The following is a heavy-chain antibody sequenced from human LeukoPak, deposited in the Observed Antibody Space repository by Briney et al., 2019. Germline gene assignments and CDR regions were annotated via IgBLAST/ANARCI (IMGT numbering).Heavy chain of an antibody. D-gene: IGHD6-19*01. CDR2: IYYSGST. J-gene: IGHJ4*02. CDR3: ARLGQWLDIDY. Sequence: SETLSLTCTVSGGSISSSSYYWGWIRQPPGKGLEWIGSIYYSGSTYYNPSLKSRVTISVDTSKNQFSLKLSSVTAPDTAVHYCARLGQWLDIDYWGQGTLVTVSS. CDR1: GGSISSSSYY. V-gene: IGHV4-39*01.